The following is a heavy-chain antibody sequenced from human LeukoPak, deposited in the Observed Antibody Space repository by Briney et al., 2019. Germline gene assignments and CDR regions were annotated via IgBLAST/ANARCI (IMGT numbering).Heavy chain of an antibody. CDR2: ISWNSGSI. CDR1: GFTFDDYA. CDR3: AKGLSGYSYGSAISNFDY. V-gene: IGHV3-9*01. D-gene: IGHD5-18*01. J-gene: IGHJ4*02. Sequence: PGGSLRLSCAASGFTFDDYAMPWVRQAPGKGLEWVSGISWNSGSIGYADSVKGRFTISRDNAKNSLYLQMNSLRAEDTALYYCAKGLSGYSYGSAISNFDYWGQGTLVTVSS.